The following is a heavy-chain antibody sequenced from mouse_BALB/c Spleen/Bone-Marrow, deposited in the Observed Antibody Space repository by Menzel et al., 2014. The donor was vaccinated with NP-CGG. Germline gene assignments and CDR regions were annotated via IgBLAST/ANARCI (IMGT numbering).Heavy chain of an antibody. CDR1: GFSLTSYG. CDR2: IWAGGST. Sequence: QVQLQQSGPGLVAPSQSLSITCTVSGFSLTSYGVHWVRQPPGKGLEWLGVIWAGGSTNYNLALMSRLSISKDNSKSQVFLKMNSLQTDDKAMYYCVRGGGDGYYNWYFDVWGAGTTVTISS. V-gene: IGHV2-9*02. J-gene: IGHJ1*01. CDR3: VRGGGDGYYNWYFDV. D-gene: IGHD2-3*01.